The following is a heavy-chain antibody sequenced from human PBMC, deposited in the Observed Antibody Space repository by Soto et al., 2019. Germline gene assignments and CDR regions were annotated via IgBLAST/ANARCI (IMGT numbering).Heavy chain of an antibody. CDR3: ARPADCSSTSCPYYFDY. Sequence: EVQLVQSGAEVKKPGESLQISCKGSGYSFTSYWIGWVRQMPGKGLEWMGIIYPGDSDTRYSPSFQGQVTISADKSISTAYLQWSSLKASDTAMYYCARPADCSSTSCPYYFDYWGQGTLVTVSS. V-gene: IGHV5-51*03. CDR1: GYSFTSYW. CDR2: IYPGDSDT. D-gene: IGHD2-2*01. J-gene: IGHJ4*02.